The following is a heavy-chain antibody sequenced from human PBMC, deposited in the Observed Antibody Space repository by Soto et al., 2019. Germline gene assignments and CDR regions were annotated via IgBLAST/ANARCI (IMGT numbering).Heavy chain of an antibody. CDR1: GYSFTSYG. J-gene: IGHJ4*02. CDR2: ISAYNGNT. V-gene: IGHV1-18*01. D-gene: IGHD3-22*01. Sequence: PGESLKISCKGSGYSFTSYGISWVRQAPGQGLEWMGWISAYNGNTNYAQKLQGRVTMTTDTSTSTAYMELRSLRSDDTAVYYCARDSHYYDSSGYPDYWGQGTLVTVSS. CDR3: ARDSHYYDSSGYPDY.